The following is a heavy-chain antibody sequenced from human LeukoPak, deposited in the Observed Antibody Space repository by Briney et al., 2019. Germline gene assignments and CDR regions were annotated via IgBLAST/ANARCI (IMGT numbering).Heavy chain of an antibody. Sequence: GGSLRLSCAASGFTFSSYGMHWVRQAPGKGLEWVAVILYDGSNKYYADSVKGRFTISRDNSKNTLYLQMNSLRAEDTAVYYCAKDRYDSSGLPPTIDYWGQGTLVTVSS. V-gene: IGHV3-30*18. CDR3: AKDRYDSSGLPPTIDY. J-gene: IGHJ4*02. CDR2: ILYDGSNK. D-gene: IGHD3-22*01. CDR1: GFTFSSYG.